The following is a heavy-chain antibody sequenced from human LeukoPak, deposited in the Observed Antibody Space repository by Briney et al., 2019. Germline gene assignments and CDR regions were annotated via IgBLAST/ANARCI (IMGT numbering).Heavy chain of an antibody. CDR3: ARDGGNYFDY. Sequence: SETLSLTCTVSGGSISSYYWSWIRQPAGKGLEWIGYIYYSGSSYYNPSLKSRVTMSADMSKNQLSLKLTSVTAADTAVYYCARDGGNYFDYWGQGTLVTVSS. J-gene: IGHJ4*02. CDR2: IYYSGSS. CDR1: GGSISSYY. V-gene: IGHV4-59*06. D-gene: IGHD5-24*01.